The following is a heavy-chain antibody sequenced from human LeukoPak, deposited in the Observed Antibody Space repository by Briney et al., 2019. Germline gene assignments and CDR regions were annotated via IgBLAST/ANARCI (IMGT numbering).Heavy chain of an antibody. J-gene: IGHJ4*02. D-gene: IGHD4-17*01. CDR3: AKDGTDYGDYGFDY. CDR1: GFTFSSYA. Sequence: GGSLRLSCAASGFTFSSYAMSWVRQAPGKGLEWVSAISGSGGRTYYADAVKGRFTISRDNSKNTLYLQMNSLRAEDTAVYYCAKDGTDYGDYGFDYWGRGTLVTVSS. CDR2: ISGSGGRT. V-gene: IGHV3-23*01.